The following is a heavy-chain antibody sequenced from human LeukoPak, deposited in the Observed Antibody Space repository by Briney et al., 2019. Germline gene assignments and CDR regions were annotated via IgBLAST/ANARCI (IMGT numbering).Heavy chain of an antibody. CDR1: GYTLTKNH. V-gene: IGHV1-2*02. CDR3: AREVGSGWYYFDY. D-gene: IGHD6-19*01. Sequence: ASVKVSCKASGYTLTKNHLYWVRQAPGQGLEWMGWIDPKSGGTNFAQNFQGRLTMTRDTSINTAYMELTRLTSDDTTVYYCAREVGSGWYYFDYWGQGTLVTVSS. J-gene: IGHJ4*02. CDR2: IDPKSGGT.